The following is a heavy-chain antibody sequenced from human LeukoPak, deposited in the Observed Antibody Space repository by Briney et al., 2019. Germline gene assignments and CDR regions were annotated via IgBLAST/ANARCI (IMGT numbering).Heavy chain of an antibody. J-gene: IGHJ4*02. V-gene: IGHV3-53*01. D-gene: IGHD6-13*01. CDR2: IYSGGST. Sequence: GGSLRLSCAASGFTVSSNYMSWVRQAPGKGLEWVSVIYSGGSTYYADSVKGRFTISRDNSKNTLYLQMNSLRAEDTAVYYCARARAGAGTFFFDYWGQGTLVTVSS. CDR3: ARARAGAGTFFFDY. CDR1: GFTVSSNY.